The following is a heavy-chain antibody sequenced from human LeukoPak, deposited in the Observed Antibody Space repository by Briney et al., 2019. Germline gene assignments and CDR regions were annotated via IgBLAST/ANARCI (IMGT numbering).Heavy chain of an antibody. V-gene: IGHV5-51*01. J-gene: IGHJ4*02. CDR3: ARRAIPEGRSYYFDY. Sequence: GESLKISCKGSGYSFTSYWIGWVRQMPGKGLEWMGIIYPGDSDARYSPSFQGQVTVSADKSISTAYLQWSSLKASDTAMYYCARRAIPEGRSYYFDYWGQGTLVTVSS. CDR1: GYSFTSYW. CDR2: IYPGDSDA. D-gene: IGHD2-2*02.